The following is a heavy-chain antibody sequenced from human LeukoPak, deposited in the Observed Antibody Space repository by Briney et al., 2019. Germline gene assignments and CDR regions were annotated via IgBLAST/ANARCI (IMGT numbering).Heavy chain of an antibody. CDR3: ARARDVDIVVVPAADDAFDI. V-gene: IGHV3-33*01. Sequence: GGSLRLSCAASGFTFSSYDMHWVRQAPGKGLEWVSVIWYDGSNKYYADSVKGRFTISRDNSKNTLYLQMNSLRAEDTAVYYCARARDVDIVVVPAADDAFDIWGQETMVTVSS. CDR2: IWYDGSNK. J-gene: IGHJ3*02. CDR1: GFTFSSYD. D-gene: IGHD2-2*03.